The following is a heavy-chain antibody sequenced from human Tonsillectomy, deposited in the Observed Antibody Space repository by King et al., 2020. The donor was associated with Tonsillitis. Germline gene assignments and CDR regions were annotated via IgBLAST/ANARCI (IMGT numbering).Heavy chain of an antibody. CDR2: ISWNSGII. Sequence: QLVQSGGGLVQPGRSLRLSCAASGFTFDDYAMHCVRQAPGKGLEWVSGISWNSGIIGYADSVKGRFTISRDNAKNSLYLQMNSLRAEETPLYYCAKDIIRYDFWSGSDYWGQGTLVTVSS. D-gene: IGHD3-3*01. CDR1: GFTFDDYA. J-gene: IGHJ4*02. V-gene: IGHV3-9*01. CDR3: AKDIIRYDFWSGSDY.